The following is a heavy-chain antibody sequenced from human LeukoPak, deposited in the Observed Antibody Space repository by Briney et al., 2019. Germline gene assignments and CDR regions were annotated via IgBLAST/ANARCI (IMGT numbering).Heavy chain of an antibody. CDR2: IKNKADGGTT. D-gene: IGHD3-16*02. CDR1: GFTFSNAW. V-gene: IGHV3-15*01. Sequence: GGSLRLSCAASGFTFSNAWMTWVRQAPGKGLEWVGHIKNKADGGTTDYAAPVKGRFTISRDDSKNTMYLQMNSLRTEDTAVYYRSTDVPFTAGGAIVYWGQGTLVTVSS. CDR3: STDVPFTAGGAIVY. J-gene: IGHJ4*02.